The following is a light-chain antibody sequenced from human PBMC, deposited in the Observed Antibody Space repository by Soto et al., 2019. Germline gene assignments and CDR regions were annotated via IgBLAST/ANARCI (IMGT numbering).Light chain of an antibody. CDR1: SSNIGRNT. V-gene: IGLV1-44*01. CDR2: SDN. Sequence: QSVLTQPPSASGTPGQKVTISCSGSSSNIGRNTVNWYQQVPGTAHNLLLYSDNQRPSGVPDLFSDHRSGTSVSPAISGLQSEYESDYYCGAWHVSLNGLVFGGRTKLTVL. J-gene: IGLJ3*02. CDR3: GAWHVSLNGLV.